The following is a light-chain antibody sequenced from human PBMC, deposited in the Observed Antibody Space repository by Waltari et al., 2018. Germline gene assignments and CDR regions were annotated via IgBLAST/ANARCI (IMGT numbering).Light chain of an antibody. CDR1: ESISTW. CDR2: RTS. CDR3: QQYSYFST. Sequence: DIQMTQSPSTLSTSVGDRATITCRASESISTWVAWYQQKPGQAPKLLIYRTSNLQSGVPPRFSGSGSGTEFTLTIRSLQPGDFATYFCQQYSYFSTFGQGTKLEIK. V-gene: IGKV1-5*03. J-gene: IGKJ2*01.